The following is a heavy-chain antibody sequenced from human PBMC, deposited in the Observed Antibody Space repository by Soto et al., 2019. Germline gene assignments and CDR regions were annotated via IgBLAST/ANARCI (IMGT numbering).Heavy chain of an antibody. J-gene: IGHJ4*02. D-gene: IGHD5-12*01. CDR2: IKQDGSEK. V-gene: IGHV3-7*01. Sequence: PGGSLRLSCAASGFPFSSYWMSWVRQAPGKGLEWVANIKQDGSEKYYVDSVKGRFTISRDNAKNSLYLQMNSLRAEDTAVYYCARFPTYRVATISGFDYWGQGTLVTVSS. CDR3: ARFPTYRVATISGFDY. CDR1: GFPFSSYW.